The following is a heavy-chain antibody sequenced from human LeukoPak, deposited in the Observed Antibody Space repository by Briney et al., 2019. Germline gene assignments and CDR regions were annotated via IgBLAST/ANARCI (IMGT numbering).Heavy chain of an antibody. CDR3: ARHGRGGGNVNWLDP. CDR2: IFYSGST. CDR1: GGSISSYS. J-gene: IGHJ5*02. Sequence: SETLSLTCTVSGGSISSYSWSWIRQPPGKGLQWIGSIFYSGSTNCSPSLKSRVTILVDTSKNQFSLKLTSVTAADTAVYYCARHGRGGGNVNWLDPWGQGSLVTVSS. V-gene: IGHV4-59*08. D-gene: IGHD4-23*01.